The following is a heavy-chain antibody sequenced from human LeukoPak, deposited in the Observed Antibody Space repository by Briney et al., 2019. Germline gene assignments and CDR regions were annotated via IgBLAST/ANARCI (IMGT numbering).Heavy chain of an antibody. Sequence: GGSLRLSCAASGFTFSDYYMSWIRQAPGKGLEWVSYVTSSGSTIYYADSMKGRFTISRDNAKHSLFLQLDSLRAEDTAVYYCARIGRPAAFDIWGQGTLVIVSS. D-gene: IGHD6-6*01. CDR2: VTSSGSTI. CDR1: GFTFSDYY. CDR3: ARIGRPAAFDI. V-gene: IGHV3-11*01. J-gene: IGHJ3*02.